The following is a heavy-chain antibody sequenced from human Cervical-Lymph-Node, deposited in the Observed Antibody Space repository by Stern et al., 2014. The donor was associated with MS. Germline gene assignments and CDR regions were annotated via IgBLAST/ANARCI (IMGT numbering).Heavy chain of an antibody. CDR3: VRDGVYSPSSQDAFDI. Sequence: DQLVESGGEVKKPGATITVSCKASGYSFDSFGLSWVRQAPGQGLEWMGWSTPYNGNTNYAQRLHGRVTMTTDTSTSTAYMELRSLRSDDTAMYYCVRDGVYSPSSQDAFDIWGQGTMVTVSS. V-gene: IGHV1-18*01. CDR1: GYSFDSFG. CDR2: STPYNGNT. D-gene: IGHD6-6*01. J-gene: IGHJ3*02.